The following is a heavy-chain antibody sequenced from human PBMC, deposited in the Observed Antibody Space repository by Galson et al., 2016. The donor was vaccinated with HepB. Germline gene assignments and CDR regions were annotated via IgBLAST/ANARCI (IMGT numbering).Heavy chain of an antibody. CDR1: GGTFSRFA. V-gene: IGHV1-69*13. CDR2: ILPFLATT. Sequence: SVKVSCKASGGTFSRFAFSWVRQAPGEGLEWVGGILPFLATTTYAQKFQGRVTITADESASILYMYLSSLRSDDTAVYYCARNLATAQTDYWGQGTLVTVSS. CDR3: ARNLATAQTDY. D-gene: IGHD5-24*01. J-gene: IGHJ4*02.